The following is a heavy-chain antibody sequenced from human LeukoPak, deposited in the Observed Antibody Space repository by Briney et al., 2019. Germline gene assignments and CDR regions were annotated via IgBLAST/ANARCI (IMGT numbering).Heavy chain of an antibody. CDR3: ARVRGSGWGRYFDL. D-gene: IGHD6-19*01. J-gene: IGHJ2*01. CDR1: GGSISSYY. Sequence: SETLSLTCTVSGGSISSYYWSWIRQPPGKGLEWIGYIYYSGSTNYNPSLKSRVTISVDTSKNQFSRKLSSVTAADTAVYYCARVRGSGWGRYFDLWGRGTLVTVSS. CDR2: IYYSGST. V-gene: IGHV4-59*12.